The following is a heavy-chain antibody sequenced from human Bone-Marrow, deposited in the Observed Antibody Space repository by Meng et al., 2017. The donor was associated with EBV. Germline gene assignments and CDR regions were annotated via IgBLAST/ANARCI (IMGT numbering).Heavy chain of an antibody. J-gene: IGHJ5*02. Sequence: QGPLQESGPGLVKPSQTLSLTCAVSGGSISSGGYFWSWIRQPPGKGLEWIGYIYYSGSTYYNPSLKSRVTISVDTSKNQFSLKLSSVTATDTAVYYCARGSMLRGVITWFGPWGQGTLVTVSS. CDR1: GGSISSGGYF. CDR2: IYYSGST. V-gene: IGHV4-30-4*01. CDR3: ARGSMLRGVITWFGP. D-gene: IGHD3-10*01.